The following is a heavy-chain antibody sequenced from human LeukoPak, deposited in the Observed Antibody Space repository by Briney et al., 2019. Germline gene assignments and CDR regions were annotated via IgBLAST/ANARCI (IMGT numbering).Heavy chain of an antibody. Sequence: PLRTLSLTCTVSGGSISSGDYYWSWIRQPPGKGLEWIGEINHSGSTNYNPSLKSRVTISVDTSKNQFSLKLSSVTAADTAVYYCAGSPKPVLLWFGELGSPYYYYGMDVWGQGTTVTVSS. CDR3: AGSPKPVLLWFGELGSPYYYYGMDV. V-gene: IGHV4-30-4*01. CDR2: INHSGST. CDR1: GGSISSGDYY. J-gene: IGHJ6*02. D-gene: IGHD3-10*01.